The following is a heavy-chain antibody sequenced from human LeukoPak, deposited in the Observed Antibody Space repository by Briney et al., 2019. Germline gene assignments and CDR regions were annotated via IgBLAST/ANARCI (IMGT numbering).Heavy chain of an antibody. J-gene: IGHJ3*02. V-gene: IGHV4-34*01. CDR2: INHSGST. CDR1: GGSFSGYY. Sequence: SETLSLTCAVYGGSFSGYYWSWIRQLPGKGLEWIGEINHSGSTNYNPSLKSRVTISVDTSKNQFSLKLSSVTAADTAVYYCARVPSPVLRFLEWSNDAFDIWGQGTMVTVSS. D-gene: IGHD3-3*01. CDR3: ARVPSPVLRFLEWSNDAFDI.